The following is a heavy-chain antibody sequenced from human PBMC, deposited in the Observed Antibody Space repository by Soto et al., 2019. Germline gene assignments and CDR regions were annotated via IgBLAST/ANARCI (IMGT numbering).Heavy chain of an antibody. D-gene: IGHD3-22*01. CDR2: ISSSSSYI. CDR1: GFTFSSYS. J-gene: IGHJ4*02. V-gene: IGHV3-21*01. Sequence: GGYLRLSCAASGFTFSSYSMNWVRQAPGKGLEWVSSISSSSSYIYYAYSEKGRITISRDNAKNSLYLQMNSLRSEDTAVYYCARDPTYYYDSSGYLSEYWGRGSLGTVSS. CDR3: ARDPTYYYDSSGYLSEY.